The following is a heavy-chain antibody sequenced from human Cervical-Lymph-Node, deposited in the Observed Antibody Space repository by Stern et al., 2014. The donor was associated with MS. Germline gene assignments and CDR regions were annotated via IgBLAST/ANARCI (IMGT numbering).Heavy chain of an antibody. V-gene: IGHV3-9*01. CDR3: AKDTLQGYTYGPDVFDY. J-gene: IGHJ4*02. D-gene: IGHD5-18*01. CDR1: GFTLEDYT. CDR2: ISWNSGSI. Sequence: EVQLVESGGGLIQPGRSLRLSCAASGFTLEDYTMHWVRQAPGKGLEWVSGISWNSGSIGYADSVQGRFTISRDNAKNSLFLQMSSLRPEDTAIYYCAKDTLQGYTYGPDVFDYWGQGTLVTVSS.